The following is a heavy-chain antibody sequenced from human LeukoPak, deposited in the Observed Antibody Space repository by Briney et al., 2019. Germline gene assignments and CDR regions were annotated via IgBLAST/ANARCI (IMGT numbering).Heavy chain of an antibody. CDR2: FDPEDGET. CDR3: ATFGPDGSWANFDY. J-gene: IGHJ4*02. Sequence: ASVKVSCKVSGYTLTELSMHWVRQAPGKGLEWMGGFDPEDGETIYAQKFQGRVTMTEDTSTDTAYMELSSLRSEDMAVYYCATFGPDGSWANFDYWGQGTLVTVSS. V-gene: IGHV1-24*01. CDR1: GYTLTELS. D-gene: IGHD1-26*01.